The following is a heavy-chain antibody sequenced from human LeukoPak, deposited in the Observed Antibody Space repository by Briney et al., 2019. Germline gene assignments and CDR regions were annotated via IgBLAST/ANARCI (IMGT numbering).Heavy chain of an antibody. CDR3: ARESGGNTPYYFDY. CDR2: ISYDDGSNK. D-gene: IGHD2-2*02. J-gene: IGHJ4*02. Sequence: PGRSLRLSCAASGFTFSSYALHWVRQAPGKGLGWVAVISYDDGSNKYYADSVKGRFTISRDNSKNTLYLQMNSLRTEDTAVYYCARESGGNTPYYFDYWGQGTLVTVSS. V-gene: IGHV3-30*04. CDR1: GFTFSSYA.